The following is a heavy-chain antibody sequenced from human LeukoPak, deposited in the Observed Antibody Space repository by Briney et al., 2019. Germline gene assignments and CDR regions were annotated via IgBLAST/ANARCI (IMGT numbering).Heavy chain of an antibody. CDR3: ARLYSSSWYVGDY. J-gene: IGHJ4*02. CDR1: GGTFSSYA. CDR2: IIPIFGTA. Sequence: EASVKVSCKASGGTFSSYAISWVRQAPGQGLEWMGGIIPIFGTANYAQKFQGRVTITTDESTSTAYMELSSLRSEDTAVYYCARLYSSSWYVGDYWGQGTLVTVSS. V-gene: IGHV1-69*05. D-gene: IGHD6-13*01.